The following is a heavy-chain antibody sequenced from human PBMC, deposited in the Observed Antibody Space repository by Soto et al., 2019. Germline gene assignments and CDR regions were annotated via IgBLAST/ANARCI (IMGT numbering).Heavy chain of an antibody. J-gene: IGHJ4*02. V-gene: IGHV1-3*01. CDR1: GYTFTSYA. D-gene: IGHD2-15*01. Sequence: QVQLVQSGAEVKKPGASVKVSCKASGYTFTSYAMHWVRQAPGQRLEWMGWINAGNGNTKYSQKFQGRVTITRDTSASTAYMELSSLTSEDTAVYYCARGPGGTDSPGDYWGQGTLVTVSS. CDR3: ARGPGGTDSPGDY. CDR2: INAGNGNT.